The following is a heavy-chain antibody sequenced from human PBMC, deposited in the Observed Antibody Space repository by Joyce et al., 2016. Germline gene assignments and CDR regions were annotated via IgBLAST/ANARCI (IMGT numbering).Heavy chain of an antibody. Sequence: EVQLVESGGGLVQPGGSLRLACAASGFTFNTYTFNWVRQAPGRGLDWISYIRSSTTTGYADSVKGRFTISRDDAKTSLYLQMNSLRAEDTAVYYCARDDKYAFDIWGQGTMITVSS. J-gene: IGHJ3*02. CDR1: GFTFNTYT. CDR3: ARDDKYAFDI. D-gene: IGHD3-22*01. V-gene: IGHV3-48*01. CDR2: IRSSTTT.